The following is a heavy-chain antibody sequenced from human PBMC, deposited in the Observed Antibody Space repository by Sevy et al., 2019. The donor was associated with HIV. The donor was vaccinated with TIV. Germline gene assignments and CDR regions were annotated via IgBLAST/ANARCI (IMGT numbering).Heavy chain of an antibody. CDR2: ISSSSRYI. Sequence: GGSLRLSCAVSGFTLSNYTMNWVRQAPGKGLEWVSSISSSSRYIYYADSLKGRFTISRDNAKNSLYLQMNSLRAEDTAVYYCARGKLTGDLSGPPDYWGQGTLVTVSS. D-gene: IGHD7-27*01. CDR3: ARGKLTGDLSGPPDY. CDR1: GFTLSNYT. V-gene: IGHV3-21*01. J-gene: IGHJ4*02.